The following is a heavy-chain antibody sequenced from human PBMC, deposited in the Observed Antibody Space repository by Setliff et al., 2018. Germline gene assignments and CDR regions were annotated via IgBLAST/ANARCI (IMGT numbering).Heavy chain of an antibody. V-gene: IGHV4-59*08. CDR1: GAAISTYH. J-gene: IGHJ6*03. CDR3: ARTGTTYYSSCMGG. CDR2: VSYGGST. Sequence: SETLALTCAVSGAAISTYHWSWLRQPPGKGLEWIGYVSYGGSTKYNPSLGSRVTISLDAPKNQFSLKLTSVTAADTAVYYCARTGTTYYSSCMGGWGKGTTVTVSS. D-gene: IGHD3-10*01.